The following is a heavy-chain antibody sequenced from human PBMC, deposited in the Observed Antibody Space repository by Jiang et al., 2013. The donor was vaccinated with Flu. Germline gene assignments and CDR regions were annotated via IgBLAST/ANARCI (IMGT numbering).Heavy chain of an antibody. CDR1: GGSFSGYY. D-gene: IGHD2-2*01. Sequence: LLKPSETLSLTCAVYGGSFSGYYWSWIRQPPGKGLEWIGEINHSGSTNYNPSLKSRVTISVDTSKNQFSLKLSSVTAADTAVYYCARGGSSRAYYYYYGMDVWGQGTTVTVSS. CDR3: ARGGSSRAYYYYYGMDV. CDR2: INHSGST. V-gene: IGHV4-34*01. J-gene: IGHJ6*02.